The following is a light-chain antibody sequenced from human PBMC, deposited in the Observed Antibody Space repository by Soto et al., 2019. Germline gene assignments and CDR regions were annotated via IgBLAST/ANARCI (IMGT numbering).Light chain of an antibody. J-gene: IGKJ1*01. CDR3: QQYNSYSGT. Sequence: DIQMAQSPSSVSASVGDRVTITCRASQGISSWLAWYQQKKGKAPKLLIYKASTLKSGVPSRFRGSGSGTEFTLPISRLQPDDFATYYCQQYNSYSGTFGQGTKVDIK. V-gene: IGKV1-5*03. CDR1: QGISSW. CDR2: KAS.